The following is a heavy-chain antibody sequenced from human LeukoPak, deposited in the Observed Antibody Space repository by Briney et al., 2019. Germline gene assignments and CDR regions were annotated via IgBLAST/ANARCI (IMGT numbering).Heavy chain of an antibody. Sequence: ASVEVSCKASGYTFTSYYMHWVRHAPGQGLEWMGVIYPNGGSTSYAQKFQGRVTMTRDISTSTVYMELSSLRSEDTAVYYCARARYCSSTSCLDYWGQGTLVTVSS. D-gene: IGHD2-2*01. J-gene: IGHJ4*02. V-gene: IGHV1-46*01. CDR1: GYTFTSYY. CDR3: ARARYCSSTSCLDY. CDR2: IYPNGGST.